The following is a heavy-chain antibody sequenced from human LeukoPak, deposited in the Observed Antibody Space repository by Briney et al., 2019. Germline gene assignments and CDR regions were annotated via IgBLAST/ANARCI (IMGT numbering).Heavy chain of an antibody. CDR1: GGSISGYY. Sequence: PSETLSLTCTVSGGSISGYYWSWIRQPAGKGLEWLGRVYTSGSTNYNPSLKSRVTRSMDTSKNQFSLKLSSVTAADTAVYYCARDGRQRITMDTGALDIWGQGTMVTVSS. V-gene: IGHV4-4*07. J-gene: IGHJ3*02. CDR3: ARDGRQRITMDTGALDI. D-gene: IGHD3-10*01. CDR2: VYTSGST.